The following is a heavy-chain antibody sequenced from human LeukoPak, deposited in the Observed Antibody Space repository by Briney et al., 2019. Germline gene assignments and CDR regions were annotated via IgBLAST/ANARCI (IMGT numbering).Heavy chain of an antibody. J-gene: IGHJ4*02. CDR1: GYTFTSYA. CDR3: ARGSLGYSSGLFDY. V-gene: IGHV1-69*13. CDR2: IIPIFGTA. Sequence: SVKVSCKASGYTFTSYAISWVRQAPGQGLEWMGGIIPIFGTANYAQKFQGRVTITADESTSTAYMELSSLRSEDTAVYYCARGSLGYSSGLFDYWGQGTLVTVSS. D-gene: IGHD5-18*01.